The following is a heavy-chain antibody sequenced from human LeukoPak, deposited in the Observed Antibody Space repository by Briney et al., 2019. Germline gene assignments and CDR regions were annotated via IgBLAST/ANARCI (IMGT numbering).Heavy chain of an antibody. Sequence: GGSLRLSCAASGFTFSSYAMSWVRQSPGEGLEWVSAISGSGGSTYYADSVKGRFTISRDNSKNTLYLQMNSLRAEDTAVYYCAKDPPSVVVAATPDYWGQGTLVTVSS. CDR2: ISGSGGST. J-gene: IGHJ4*02. D-gene: IGHD2-15*01. CDR1: GFTFSSYA. CDR3: AKDPPSVVVAATPDY. V-gene: IGHV3-23*01.